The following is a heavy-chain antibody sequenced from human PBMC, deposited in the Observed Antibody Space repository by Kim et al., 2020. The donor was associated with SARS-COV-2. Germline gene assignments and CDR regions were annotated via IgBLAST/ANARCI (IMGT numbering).Heavy chain of an antibody. Sequence: YYGDSVKARFTISRENSKNTLDLHRNNLRTGDTAQYYCARGGSTCNYFPHWGQGTLVTVSS. V-gene: IGHV3-30*03. CDR3: ARGGSTCNYFPH. J-gene: IGHJ1*01. D-gene: IGHD6-13*01.